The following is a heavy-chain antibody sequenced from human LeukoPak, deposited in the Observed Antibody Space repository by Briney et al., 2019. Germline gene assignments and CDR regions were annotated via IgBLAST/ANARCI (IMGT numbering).Heavy chain of an antibody. Sequence: PGGSLRLSCSVSGFTFSTYVMHWVRQAPGKGLEYVSAISSNGDNTYYADSVKGRFTTSRDNSKNTLYLQMSSLRADDTAVYYCVRGTGYWGQGTLVTGSS. CDR3: VRGTGY. CDR1: GFTFSTYV. V-gene: IGHV3-64D*06. CDR2: ISSNGDNT. J-gene: IGHJ4*02.